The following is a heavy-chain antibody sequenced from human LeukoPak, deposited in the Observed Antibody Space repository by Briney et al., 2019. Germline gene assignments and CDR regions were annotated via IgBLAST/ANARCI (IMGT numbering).Heavy chain of an antibody. CDR1: GFTFSSYA. Sequence: VGSLRLSCAASGFTFSSYAMHWVRQAPGKGLEWVAVISYDGSNKYYADSVKGRFTISRDNSKNTLYLQMNSLRAEDAAVYYCARESSGPDYWGQGTLVTVSS. V-gene: IGHV3-30-3*01. CDR2: ISYDGSNK. J-gene: IGHJ4*02. D-gene: IGHD3-22*01. CDR3: ARESSGPDY.